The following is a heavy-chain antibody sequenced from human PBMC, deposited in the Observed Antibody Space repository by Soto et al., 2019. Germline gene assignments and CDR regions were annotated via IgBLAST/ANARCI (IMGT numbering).Heavy chain of an antibody. Sequence: SVKVSCKASGGTFSSYAISWVRQAPGQGLEWMGGIIPIFGTANYAQKFQGRVTITADESTSTAYMELSSLRSEDTAVYYCARGPYYDFWSGYENSKNWFDPWGQGTLVTVSS. J-gene: IGHJ5*02. CDR1: GGTFSSYA. D-gene: IGHD3-3*01. CDR2: IIPIFGTA. V-gene: IGHV1-69*13. CDR3: ARGPYYDFWSGYENSKNWFDP.